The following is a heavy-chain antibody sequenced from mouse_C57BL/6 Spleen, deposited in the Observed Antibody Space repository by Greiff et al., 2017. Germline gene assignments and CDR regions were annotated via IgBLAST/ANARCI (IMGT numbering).Heavy chain of an antibody. Sequence: QVQLQQPGAELVRPGSSVKLSCKASGYTFTSYWMAWVKQRPGQGLEWIGNIYPSDSETHYNQKFKDKATLTVDKSSSTAYMQLSSLTSEDSAVYYCARGNSDAMDYWGQGTSVTVSS. J-gene: IGHJ4*01. CDR1: GYTFTSYW. D-gene: IGHD2-1*01. CDR3: ARGNSDAMDY. V-gene: IGHV1-61*01. CDR2: IYPSDSET.